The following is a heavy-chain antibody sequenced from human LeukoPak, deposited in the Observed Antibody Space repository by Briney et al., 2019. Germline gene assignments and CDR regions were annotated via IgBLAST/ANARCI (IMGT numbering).Heavy chain of an antibody. CDR2: IKQDGSEK. CDR3: AREGGYASSWAF. D-gene: IGHD5-12*01. CDR1: GFTFSSYW. J-gene: IGHJ4*02. V-gene: IGHV3-7*01. Sequence: GGSLRLSCAASGFTFSSYWMNWVRQVPGKGLEWVANIKQDGSEKNYVDSVKGRFTISRDNTKSSLDLQMNSLRAEDTAVYYCAREGGYASSWAFWGQGTLVTVSS.